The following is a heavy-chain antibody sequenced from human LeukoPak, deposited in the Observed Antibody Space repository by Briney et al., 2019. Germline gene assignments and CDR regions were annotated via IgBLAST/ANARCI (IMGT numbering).Heavy chain of an antibody. D-gene: IGHD6-13*01. V-gene: IGHV3-74*01. J-gene: IGHJ4*02. CDR2: IKSDGAGT. Sequence: GGSLRLSCAASGFSFSSFWMHWVRQAPGKGLVWVSGIKSDGAGTSYVDSVKGRFTISRDNAKNTLDLQMNSLRAEDTAVFYCARRGYSSSWYGPPFDYWGQGTLVTVSS. CDR3: ARRGYSSSWYGPPFDY. CDR1: GFSFSSFW.